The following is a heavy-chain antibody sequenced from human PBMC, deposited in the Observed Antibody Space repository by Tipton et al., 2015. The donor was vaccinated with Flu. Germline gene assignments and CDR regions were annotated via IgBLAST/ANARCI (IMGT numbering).Heavy chain of an antibody. J-gene: IGHJ3*01. CDR1: GEALGSNYY. D-gene: IGHD6-19*01. Sequence: GEALGSNYYWGWIRQPPGKGLEWIGNIHRGGSPYHNPSLRSRVTISMDTSKNQFYLRLSSVTAADTAVYYCARERRGGWPFYDAFDFWGQGTTVTVSS. CDR2: IHRGGSP. CDR3: ARERRGGWPFYDAFDF. V-gene: IGHV4-38-2*02.